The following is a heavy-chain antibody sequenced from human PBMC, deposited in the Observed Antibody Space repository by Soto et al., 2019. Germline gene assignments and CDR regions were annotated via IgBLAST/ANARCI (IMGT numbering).Heavy chain of an antibody. CDR2: ISSSSSYI. CDR3: ARDQGDGYNPANYYYYGMDV. Sequence: GGSLRLSCAASGFTFSSYSMNWVRQAPGKGLEWVSSISSSSSYIYYADSVRGRFTISRDNAKNSLYLQMNSLRAEGTAVYYCARDQGDGYNPANYYYYGMDVWGQGTTVTVSS. V-gene: IGHV3-21*01. D-gene: IGHD5-12*01. CDR1: GFTFSSYS. J-gene: IGHJ6*02.